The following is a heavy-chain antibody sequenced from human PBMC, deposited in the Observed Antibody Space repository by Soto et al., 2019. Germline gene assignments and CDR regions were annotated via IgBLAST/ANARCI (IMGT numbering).Heavy chain of an antibody. CDR1: GDSLTDLS. CDR3: VTGLFDYVWGHYPLQY. Sequence: ASVKVSCKVSGDSLTDLSMHWVRQTPGKGLEWMGGFGPEDSDTIYAQKFQDRLTVTEDTSTETAYMELSSLRSEDTAVYFCVTGLFDYVWGHYPLQYWGQGTLVTVSS. V-gene: IGHV1-24*01. CDR2: FGPEDSDT. D-gene: IGHD3-16*02. J-gene: IGHJ4*02.